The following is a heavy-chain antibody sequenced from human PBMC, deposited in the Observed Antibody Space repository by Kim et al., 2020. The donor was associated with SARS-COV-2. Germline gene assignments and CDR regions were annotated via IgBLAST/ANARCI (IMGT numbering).Heavy chain of an antibody. J-gene: IGHJ2*01. CDR3: TTDCTNGVCYTMWYFDL. Sequence: VKGRFTISRDDSKNTLYLQMNSLKTEDTAVYYCTTDCTNGVCYTMWYFDLWGRGTLVTVSS. D-gene: IGHD2-8*01. V-gene: IGHV3-15*01.